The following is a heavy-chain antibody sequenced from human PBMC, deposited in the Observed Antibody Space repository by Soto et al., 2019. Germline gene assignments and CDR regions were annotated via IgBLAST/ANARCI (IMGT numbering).Heavy chain of an antibody. CDR1: GYTLTELS. CDR3: ATATTVTPQGLLLRYYYYGMDV. V-gene: IGHV1-24*01. CDR2: FDPEDVET. D-gene: IGHD4-17*01. Sequence: ASVKVSCKVSGYTLTELSMHWVRQAPGKGLEWMGGFDPEDVETNYAQKFQGRVTMTEERSTDTAYMELSSLRSEDTAVYYCATATTVTPQGLLLRYYYYGMDVWGQGTTVTVSS. J-gene: IGHJ6*02.